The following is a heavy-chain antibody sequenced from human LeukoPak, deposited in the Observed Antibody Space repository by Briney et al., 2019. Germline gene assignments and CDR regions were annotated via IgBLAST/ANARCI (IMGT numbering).Heavy chain of an antibody. D-gene: IGHD6-19*01. Sequence: GESLKISCNGSGYSFTSYWIGWVRQMPGKGLEWMGIIYPGDSDTRYSPSFQGQVSISADKSISTAYLQWSSLKASDTAMYYCARHPSRYSSSPYGYFDYWGQGTLVTVSS. J-gene: IGHJ4*02. CDR1: GYSFTSYW. CDR2: IYPGDSDT. V-gene: IGHV5-51*01. CDR3: ARHPSRYSSSPYGYFDY.